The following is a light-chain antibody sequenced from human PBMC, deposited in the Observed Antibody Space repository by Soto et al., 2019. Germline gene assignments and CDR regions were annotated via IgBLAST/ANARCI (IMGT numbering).Light chain of an antibody. J-gene: IGKJ1*01. CDR3: QQYHSYWT. CDR1: QSISSW. Sequence: DIQMTQSPSTLSASVGDRVTITCRASQSISSWLAWYQQKPGKAPKLLIYDASSLESGVPSRFSGSGSGTEFTLTISSLQPDDFSTYYCQQYHSYWTFGQGT. CDR2: DAS. V-gene: IGKV1-5*01.